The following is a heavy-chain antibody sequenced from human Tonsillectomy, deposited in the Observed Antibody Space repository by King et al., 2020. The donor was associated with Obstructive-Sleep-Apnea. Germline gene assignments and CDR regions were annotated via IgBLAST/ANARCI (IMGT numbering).Heavy chain of an antibody. CDR1: GFTFSNYA. V-gene: IGHV3-23*04. Sequence: EVQLVESGGGLVQPGGSLRLSCAASGFTFSNYAMSWFRQAPGNRLDWVSAITNNGGNTYYADSVKCRFTISRDNSKNTLYLQMNSLRAEDTAVYYCAKDAWGEYFQHWGQGTLVTVSS. CDR3: AKDAWGEYFQH. CDR2: ITNNGGNT. D-gene: IGHD7-27*01. J-gene: IGHJ1*01.